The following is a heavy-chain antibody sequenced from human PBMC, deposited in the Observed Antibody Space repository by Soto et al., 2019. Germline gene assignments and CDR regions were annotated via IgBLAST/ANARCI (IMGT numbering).Heavy chain of an antibody. CDR1: GGSISSSNYY. CDR2: IYYSGST. D-gene: IGHD1-26*01. V-gene: IGHV4-39*01. Sequence: QLQLQESGLGLVKPSETLSLTCTVSGGSISSSNYYWGWIRQPPGKGLEWIGSIYYSGSTYYNPSLESRVTISIDTSKNQFSLKLSSVTAGDTAVYYCASPLWERGEYYYYVVDVWGQGTTVTVSS. J-gene: IGHJ6*02. CDR3: ASPLWERGEYYYYVVDV.